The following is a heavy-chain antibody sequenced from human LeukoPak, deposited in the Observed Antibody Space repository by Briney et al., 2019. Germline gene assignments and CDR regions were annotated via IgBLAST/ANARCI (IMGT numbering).Heavy chain of an antibody. CDR3: ARGLVTTYPFLGY. CDR2: IYYTGNT. V-gene: IGHV4-59*12. Sequence: SETLSLTRTVSGGSINSYYWNWIRQPPGKGLEWMGCIYYTGNTNYNPSLKSRVTISVDTSKNQFSLKLSSVTAADTAVYYCARGLVTTYPFLGYWGQGTLVTVSS. CDR1: GGSINSYY. D-gene: IGHD4-17*01. J-gene: IGHJ4*02.